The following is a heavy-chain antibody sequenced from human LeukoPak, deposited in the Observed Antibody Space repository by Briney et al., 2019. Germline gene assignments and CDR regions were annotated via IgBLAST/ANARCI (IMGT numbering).Heavy chain of an antibody. CDR1: GFTFRSYE. J-gene: IGHJ4*02. CDR3: ARQASEGSGWHPFDY. D-gene: IGHD6-19*01. Sequence: QPGGSLRLSCAASGFTFRSYEMNWVRQAPGKGLEWISYISSVGSTIYYADSVKGRFTISRDNAKNSLYLHMNSLRAEDTAVYYCARQASEGSGWHPFDYWGQGTLVTVSS. CDR2: ISSVGSTI. V-gene: IGHV3-48*03.